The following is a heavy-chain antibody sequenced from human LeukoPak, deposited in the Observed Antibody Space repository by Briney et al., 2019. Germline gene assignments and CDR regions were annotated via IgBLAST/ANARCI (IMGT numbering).Heavy chain of an antibody. Sequence: PSETLSLTCTVSGYSITSGYYWGWIRQPPGKGLEWIGSIYHSGSTYYNPSLKSRVTISADTSKNQFSLRLISVTAADTAVYYCARGLQENLAWPQAFSAFDIWGQGTMVTVSS. CDR2: IYHSGST. D-gene: IGHD5-24*01. CDR3: ARGLQENLAWPQAFSAFDI. J-gene: IGHJ3*02. CDR1: GYSITSGYY. V-gene: IGHV4-38-2*02.